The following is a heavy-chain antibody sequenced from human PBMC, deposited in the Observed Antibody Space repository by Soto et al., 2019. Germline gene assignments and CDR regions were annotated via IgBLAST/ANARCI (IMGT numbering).Heavy chain of an antibody. J-gene: IGHJ6*02. CDR2: IYHSGST. Sequence: PSETLSLTCAVSGYSISSGYYWGWIRQPPGKGLEWIGSIYHSGSTYYHPSLKSRVTISVDTSKDQFSRKLSSVTAADTAVYYCAIEYFVVVVAATPGFFGMDVWGQGTTVTVSS. CDR1: GYSISSGYY. CDR3: AIEYFVVVVAATPGFFGMDV. D-gene: IGHD2-15*01. V-gene: IGHV4-38-2*02.